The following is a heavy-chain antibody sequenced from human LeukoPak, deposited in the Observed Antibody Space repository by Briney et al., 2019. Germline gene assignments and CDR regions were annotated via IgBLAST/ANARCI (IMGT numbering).Heavy chain of an antibody. J-gene: IGHJ5*02. Sequence: ASVKVSCKASGYTFTSYGISLVRQAPGQGLEWMGWISAYNGNTNYAQKLQGRVTMTTDTSTSTAYMELRSLRSDDTAVYYCARAGLVRGVLRWFDPWGQGTLVTVSS. CDR3: ARAGLVRGVLRWFDP. V-gene: IGHV1-18*01. CDR1: GYTFTSYG. D-gene: IGHD3-10*01. CDR2: ISAYNGNT.